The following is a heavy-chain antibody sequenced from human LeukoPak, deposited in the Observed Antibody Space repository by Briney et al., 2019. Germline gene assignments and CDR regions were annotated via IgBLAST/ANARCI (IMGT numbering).Heavy chain of an antibody. CDR2: IYYTGSA. V-gene: IGHV4-59*11. CDR1: GEPIGGHY. Sequence: SETLSLTCNVSGEPIGGHYWTWIRQPPGKGLGRIGYIYYTGSANYHPSLTSRVTMSVDTSKNQFSLRLNSVTAADTAVYYCARAPSGYSGSESKTSFDFWGQGTLVTVSS. D-gene: IGHD5-12*01. J-gene: IGHJ4*02. CDR3: ARAPSGYSGSESKTSFDF.